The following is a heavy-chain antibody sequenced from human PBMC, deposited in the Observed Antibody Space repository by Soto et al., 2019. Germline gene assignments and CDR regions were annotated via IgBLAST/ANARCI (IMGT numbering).Heavy chain of an antibody. V-gene: IGHV1-18*01. Sequence: ASVKVSCKASGYTFTSYGISWVRQAPGQGLEWMGWISAYNGNTNYAQKLQGRVTMTTDTSTSTAYMELRSLRSDDTAVYYCASGVAYCGGDCYGLEYWGQGTLVNVSS. CDR3: ASGVAYCGGDCYGLEY. CDR2: ISAYNGNT. CDR1: GYTFTSYG. J-gene: IGHJ4*02. D-gene: IGHD2-21*02.